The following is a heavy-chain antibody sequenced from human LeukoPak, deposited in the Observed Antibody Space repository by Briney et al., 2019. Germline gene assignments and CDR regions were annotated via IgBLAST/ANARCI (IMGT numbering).Heavy chain of an antibody. V-gene: IGHV3-23*01. CDR1: GFTFSSSW. D-gene: IGHD3-3*01. CDR3: VKTLWSGGYFDY. Sequence: AVSLRLSCAASGFTFSSSWMTWVRQASGKGLEWVTAISGSGGGSYYADSVKGRFTIARDNAKTTLYLQMNSLRAEDTAVYYCVKTLWSGGYFDYWGQGTLVTVS. CDR2: ISGSGGGS. J-gene: IGHJ4*02.